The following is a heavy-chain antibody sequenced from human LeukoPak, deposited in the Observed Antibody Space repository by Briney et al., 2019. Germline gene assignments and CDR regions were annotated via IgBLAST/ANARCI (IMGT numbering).Heavy chain of an antibody. CDR3: ARESGYNSHDAFDI. J-gene: IGHJ3*02. Sequence: SETLSLTCAVYGGSFSGYYWSWIRQPPGKGLEWIGYIYYSGSTNYNPSLKSRVTISVDTSKNQFSLKLSSVTAADTAVYYCARESGYNSHDAFDIWGQGTMVTVSS. CDR1: GGSFSGYY. D-gene: IGHD5-12*01. CDR2: IYYSGST. V-gene: IGHV4-59*01.